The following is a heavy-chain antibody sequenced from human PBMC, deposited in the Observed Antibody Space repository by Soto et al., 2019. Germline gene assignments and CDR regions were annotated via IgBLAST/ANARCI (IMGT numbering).Heavy chain of an antibody. J-gene: IGHJ4*02. Sequence: XXTLSLSCAISGDSVSSNSAGWNWLRQSPSRGLEWLGRTYYRSKWYNDYAVSVKSRITINPDTSKNQFSLQLNSVNPEDTAVYYCARSVYSYGYLLGYWGQGTLVTVSS. D-gene: IGHD5-18*01. CDR3: ARSVYSYGYLLGY. V-gene: IGHV6-1*01. CDR1: GDSVSSNSAG. CDR2: TYYRSKWYN.